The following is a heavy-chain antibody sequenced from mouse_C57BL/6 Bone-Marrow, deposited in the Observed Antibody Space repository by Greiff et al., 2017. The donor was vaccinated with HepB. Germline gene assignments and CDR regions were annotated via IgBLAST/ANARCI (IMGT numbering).Heavy chain of an antibody. D-gene: IGHD2-4*01. CDR2: IYPRSGNT. CDR3: AREDYDVPYYFDY. Sequence: VQLQQSGAELARPGASVKLSCKASGYTFTSYGISWVKQRTGQGLEWIGEIYPRSGNTYYNEKFKGKATLTADKSSSTAYMQLSSLTSEDSAVYVCAREDYDVPYYFDYWGQGTTLTVSS. J-gene: IGHJ2*01. CDR1: GYTFTSYG. V-gene: IGHV1-81*01.